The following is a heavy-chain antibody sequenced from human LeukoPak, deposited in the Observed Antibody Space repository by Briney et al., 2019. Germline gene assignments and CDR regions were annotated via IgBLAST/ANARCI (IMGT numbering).Heavy chain of an antibody. CDR1: GYSFTSYW. Sequence: GESLKISCKGSGYSFTSYWIGWVRQMPGKGLEWMGIIYPGDSDTRYSPSFQGQVTISADKSISTAYLQWSSLKASDTAMYYCARPVIEGLWWPRFDPWGQGTLVTVSS. D-gene: IGHD4/OR15-4a*01. CDR3: ARPVIEGLWWPRFDP. V-gene: IGHV5-51*01. J-gene: IGHJ5*02. CDR2: IYPGDSDT.